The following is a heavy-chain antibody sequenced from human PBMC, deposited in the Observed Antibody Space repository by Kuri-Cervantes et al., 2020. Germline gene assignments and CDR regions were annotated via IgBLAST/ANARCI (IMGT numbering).Heavy chain of an antibody. CDR3: ARGMLGGYIRGSYWD. V-gene: IGHV1-46*01. CDR1: GYTFTSYY. Sequence: ASVKVSCKASGYTFTSYYMHWVRQAPGQGLEWMGIINPSGGSTSHAQKLQGRVTMTRNTSISTAYVELSSLRSEDTAVYYCARGMLGGYIRGSYWDWGQGTLVTVSS. D-gene: IGHD3-16*01. CDR2: INPSGGST. J-gene: IGHJ4*02.